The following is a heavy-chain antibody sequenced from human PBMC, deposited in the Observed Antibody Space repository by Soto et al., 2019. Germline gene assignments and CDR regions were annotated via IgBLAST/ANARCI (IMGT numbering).Heavy chain of an antibody. V-gene: IGHV5-10-1*01. CDR1: GYSFTSYW. D-gene: IGHD6-19*01. Sequence: GESLEISCKGSGYSFTSYWISWVRQMPGKGLEWMGRIDPSDSYTNYSPSFQGHVTISADKSISTAYLQWSSLKASDTAMYYCARLGIAVEDYYYYGMDVWGQGTTVTVSS. J-gene: IGHJ6*02. CDR2: IDPSDSYT. CDR3: ARLGIAVEDYYYYGMDV.